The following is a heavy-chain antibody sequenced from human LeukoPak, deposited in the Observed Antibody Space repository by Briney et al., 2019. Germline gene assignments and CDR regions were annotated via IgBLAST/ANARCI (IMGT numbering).Heavy chain of an antibody. D-gene: IGHD1/OR15-1a*01. CDR3: TRCSTGTRLYNFDY. Sequence: GGSLRLSCTASGFTFSDRYIDWVRQAPGKGLEWVGRSRNKANSYTTEYAASVKGRFTISRDESKNLLYLQMNSLTTEDTAVYYCTRCSTGTRLYNFDYWGQGTLVTVSS. CDR2: SRNKANSYTT. V-gene: IGHV3-72*01. J-gene: IGHJ4*02. CDR1: GFTFSDRY.